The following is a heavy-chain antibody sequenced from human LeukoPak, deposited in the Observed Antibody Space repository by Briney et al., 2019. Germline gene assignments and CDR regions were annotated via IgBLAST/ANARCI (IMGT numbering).Heavy chain of an antibody. CDR1: GGSFSGYY. J-gene: IGHJ6*02. CDR3: ARGPYDFWSGYSRYYYGMDV. D-gene: IGHD3-3*01. V-gene: IGHV4-34*01. CDR2: INHSGST. Sequence: PSETLSLTCAVYGGSFSGYYWSWIRQPPGKGLEWIGEINHSGSTNYNPSLKSRVTISVDTSKNQFSLKLGSVTAADTAVYYCARGPYDFWSGYSRYYYGMDVWGQGTTVTVSS.